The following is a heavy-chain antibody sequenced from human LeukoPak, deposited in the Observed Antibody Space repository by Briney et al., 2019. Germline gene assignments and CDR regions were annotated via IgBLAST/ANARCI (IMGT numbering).Heavy chain of an antibody. CDR1: GFTFDDYA. V-gene: IGHV3-9*01. J-gene: IGHJ4*02. Sequence: GGSLRLSCAASGFTFDDYAMHWVRQAPGKGLEWVSGISWNSGGIGYADSVKGRFTISRDNAKNSLYLQMNSLRAEDTALYYCARRGSSGCFDYWGQGTLVTVSS. D-gene: IGHD6-19*01. CDR2: ISWNSGGI. CDR3: ARRGSSGCFDY.